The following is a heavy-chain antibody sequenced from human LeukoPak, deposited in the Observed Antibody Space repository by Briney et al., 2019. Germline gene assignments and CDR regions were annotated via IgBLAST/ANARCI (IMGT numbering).Heavy chain of an antibody. CDR2: ISTSSGI. V-gene: IGHV3-69-1*01. J-gene: IGHJ4*02. CDR3: AAYGPGSF. CDR1: GFTFSSHD. Sequence: GGSLRLSCAASGFTFSSHDIHWVRQAPGKGLEWVSYISTSSGISYADSVKGRFTISRDNAKNSVYLQMSSLRAEDTAVYYCAAYGPGSFWGQGTLVTVSS. D-gene: IGHD3-10*01.